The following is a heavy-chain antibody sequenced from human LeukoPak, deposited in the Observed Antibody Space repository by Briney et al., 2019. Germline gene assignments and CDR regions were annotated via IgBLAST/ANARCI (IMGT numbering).Heavy chain of an antibody. D-gene: IGHD3-10*01. CDR1: GFTFSSYW. CDR2: IKQDGSEK. CDR3: ARDFRGVIMSYFEY. J-gene: IGHJ4*02. V-gene: IGHV3-7*01. Sequence: GGSLRLSCAASGFTFSSYWMSWVRQAPGKGLEWVANIKQDGSEKYYVDSVKGRFTISRDNARNSLYLQMNSLRAEDTAVYYCARDFRGVIMSYFEYWGQGTLVTVSS.